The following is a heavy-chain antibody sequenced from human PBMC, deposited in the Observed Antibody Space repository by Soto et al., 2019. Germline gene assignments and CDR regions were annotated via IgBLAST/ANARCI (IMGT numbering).Heavy chain of an antibody. J-gene: IGHJ5*02. Sequence: XSVKVSCKASGYTFTCYYMHWVRQAPGQGLEWMGWINPNSGGTNYAQKFQGRVTMTRDTSISTAYMELSRLRSDDTAVYYCARAYGSGSYYASWGQGTLVTVSS. CDR2: INPNSGGT. CDR3: ARAYGSGSYYAS. V-gene: IGHV1-2*02. D-gene: IGHD3-10*01. CDR1: GYTFTCYY.